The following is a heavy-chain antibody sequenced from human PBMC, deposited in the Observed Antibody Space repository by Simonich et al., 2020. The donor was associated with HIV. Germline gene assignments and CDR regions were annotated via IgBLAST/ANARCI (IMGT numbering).Heavy chain of an antibody. V-gene: IGHV3-48*01. J-gene: IGHJ4*02. Sequence: EVQLVESGGGLVQPGGSLRLSCAASGFTFSSYSMNWVRQAPGKGLEGVSNIRSSSSTIYYADSVKGRFTISRDKAKNSLYLRMNSLRAEDTAVYYCARPARSGTFFEYWGQGTLVTVSS. CDR3: ARPARSGTFFEY. CDR2: IRSSSSTI. CDR1: GFTFSSYS. D-gene: IGHD3-10*01.